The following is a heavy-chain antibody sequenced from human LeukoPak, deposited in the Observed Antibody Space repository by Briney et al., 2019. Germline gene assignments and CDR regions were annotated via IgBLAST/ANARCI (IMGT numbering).Heavy chain of an antibody. CDR3: VGHTWEWLPFDD. CDR1: VGSFSGDF. V-gene: IGHV4-34*01. D-gene: IGHD5-12*01. CDR2: INHGGST. Sequence: PSETLSLTCAVCVGSFSGDFWSWLRQSPRKGLEWVGGINHGGSTTYNPSLQSGVTISVNTPTKQISLKMTSATAPRTAMCYFVGHTWEWLPFDDWAEGTEVTTSS. J-gene: IGHJ4*02.